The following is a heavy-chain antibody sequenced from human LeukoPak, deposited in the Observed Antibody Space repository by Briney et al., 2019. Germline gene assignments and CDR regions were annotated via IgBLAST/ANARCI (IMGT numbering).Heavy chain of an antibody. J-gene: IGHJ3*02. D-gene: IGHD3-10*01. V-gene: IGHV3-21*06. Sequence: GGSLRLSCAASGFTFSSYSMNWVRQAPGKGLGWVSFTDTSGNYIYYGDSVKGRFTISRDNARNLLFLQMNGLRAEDTAVYYCARGRSITLLRGVAMSDGFDIWGQGAMVAVSS. CDR3: ARGRSITLLRGVAMSDGFDI. CDR2: TDTSGNYI. CDR1: GFTFSSYS.